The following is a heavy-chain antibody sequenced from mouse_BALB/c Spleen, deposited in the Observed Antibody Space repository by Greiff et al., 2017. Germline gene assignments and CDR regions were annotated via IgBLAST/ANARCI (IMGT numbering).Heavy chain of an antibody. CDR2: IWGGGST. D-gene: IGHD1-1*02. CDR1: GFSLSRYS. CDR3: ARRGYYGPHFDY. Sequence: VMLVESGPGLVAPSQSLSITCTVSGFSLSRYSVHWVRQPPGKGLEWLGMIWGGGSTDYNSALKSRLSISKDNSKSQVFLKMNSLQTDDTAMYYCARRGYYGPHFDYWGQGTTLTVSS. J-gene: IGHJ2*01. V-gene: IGHV2-6-4*01.